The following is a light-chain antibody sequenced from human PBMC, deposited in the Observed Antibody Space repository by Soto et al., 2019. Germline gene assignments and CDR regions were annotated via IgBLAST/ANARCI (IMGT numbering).Light chain of an antibody. J-gene: IGKJ5*01. CDR3: QQRANWPAT. CDR2: DAS. Sequence: EIVLAQSPATLSLSPGERVTLTCRASQSVRSYLAWYQQKPGQAPRLLIYDASNRATGIPARFSGSGFGTDFTLTISSLEPEDFAVYYCQQRANWPATFGQGTRLEIK. V-gene: IGKV3-11*01. CDR1: QSVRSY.